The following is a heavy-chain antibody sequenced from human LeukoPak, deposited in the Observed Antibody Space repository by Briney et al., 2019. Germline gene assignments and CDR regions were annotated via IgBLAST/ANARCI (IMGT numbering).Heavy chain of an antibody. CDR1: GFTFSSYA. CDR3: ARALTIFGVVIGFDY. D-gene: IGHD3-3*01. J-gene: IGHJ4*02. V-gene: IGHV3-30*04. CDR2: ISYDGSNK. Sequence: GGSLRLSCAASGFTFSSYAMHWVRQAPGKGLEWVAVISYDGSNKYYADSVKGRFTISRDNSKNTLYLQMNSLRAEDTAVYYCARALTIFGVVIGFDYWGQGTLVTVSS.